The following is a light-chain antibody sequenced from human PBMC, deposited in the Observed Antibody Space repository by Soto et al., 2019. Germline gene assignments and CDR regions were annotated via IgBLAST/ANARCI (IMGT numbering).Light chain of an antibody. V-gene: IGKV1-8*01. Sequence: AIRVTQSPSSLSASTGDRVTITSRASQGISSYLAWYQQKPGKAPKLLIDAASTLQSGVPSRFSGRGSGTDFTLTISCLQSEDFATYYCQQYYSYPPFGQGTRLEIK. CDR1: QGISSY. J-gene: IGKJ5*01. CDR2: AAS. CDR3: QQYYSYPP.